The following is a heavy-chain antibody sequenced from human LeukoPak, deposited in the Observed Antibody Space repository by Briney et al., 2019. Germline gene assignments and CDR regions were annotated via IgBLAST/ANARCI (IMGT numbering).Heavy chain of an antibody. CDR2: ILSDGNSK. V-gene: IGHV3-30-3*01. CDR1: GFTSSSYA. Sequence: GRSLRLSCAASGFTSSSYAMHWVRQAPGKGLEWVALILSDGNSKHYADSVKGRFTVSRDNSKNTVYLQMNSLRAEDTAVYYCVKDRSGSWAFDIWGQGTMVTVSS. J-gene: IGHJ3*02. CDR3: VKDRSGSWAFDI. D-gene: IGHD3-3*01.